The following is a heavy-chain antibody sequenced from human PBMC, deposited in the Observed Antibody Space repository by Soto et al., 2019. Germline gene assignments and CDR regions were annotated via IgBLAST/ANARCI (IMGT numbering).Heavy chain of an antibody. Sequence: SVKVSCKASGYTFTSYYMHWVRQAPGQGLEWMGIINPSGGSTSYAQKFQGRFTMTRDTSTSTVYMELSSLRSEDTAVYYCARAGVSAAAGSWGATWFDPWGQGTLVTVSS. CDR2: INPSGGST. V-gene: IGHV1-46*01. CDR3: ARAGVSAAAGSWGATWFDP. D-gene: IGHD6-13*01. J-gene: IGHJ5*02. CDR1: GYTFTSYY.